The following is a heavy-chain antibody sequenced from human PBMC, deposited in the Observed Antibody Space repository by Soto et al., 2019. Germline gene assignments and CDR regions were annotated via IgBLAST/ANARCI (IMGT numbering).Heavy chain of an antibody. CDR3: AKQLEQNFDY. CDR2: ISSGDVSST. CDR1: GFTVSSNY. V-gene: IGHV3-53*01. J-gene: IGHJ4*02. D-gene: IGHD5-18*01. Sequence: GSLRLSCAASGFTVSSNYMSWVRQAPGKGLEWVSSISSGDVSSTNYAGSVKGRFTISRDNSKNTLYLQMDSLRAEDTAVYYCAKQLEQNFDYWGQGSLVTVSS.